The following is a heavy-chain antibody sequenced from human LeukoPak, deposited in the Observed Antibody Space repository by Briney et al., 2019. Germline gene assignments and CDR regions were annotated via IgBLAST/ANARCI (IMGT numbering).Heavy chain of an antibody. J-gene: IGHJ4*02. CDR2: IYYSGST. CDR3: ARRYDFWSGSCFDY. Sequence: SETLSLTCTVSGGSISSYYWSWIRQPPGKGLEWIGYIYYSGSTNYNPSLKSRVTISVDTSKNQFSLKLSSVTAADTAVYYCARRYDFWSGSCFDYWGQGTLVTVSS. D-gene: IGHD3-3*01. V-gene: IGHV4-59*01. CDR1: GGSISSYY.